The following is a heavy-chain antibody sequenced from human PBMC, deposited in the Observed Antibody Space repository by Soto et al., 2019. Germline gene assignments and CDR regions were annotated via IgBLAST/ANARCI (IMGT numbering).Heavy chain of an antibody. D-gene: IGHD2-2*01. CDR1: GGSFSGYY. V-gene: IGHV4-34*01. Sequence: SETLSLTCAVYGGSFSGYYWSWIRQPPGKGLEWIGEINHSGSTNYNPSLKSRVTITRDTSASTAYMELSSLRSEDTAVYYCARGLPRIVVVPAALGQRFNWFDPWGQGTLVTVSS. CDR3: ARGLPRIVVVPAALGQRFNWFDP. CDR2: INHSGST. J-gene: IGHJ5*02.